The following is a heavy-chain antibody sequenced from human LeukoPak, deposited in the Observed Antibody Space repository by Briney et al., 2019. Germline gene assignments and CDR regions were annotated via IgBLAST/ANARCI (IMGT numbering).Heavy chain of an antibody. Sequence: PSETLSLTCTVSGGSISSYYWSWIRQPPGKGLEWIGYIYYSGSTNYNPSLKSRVTISVDTSKNQFSLKLSSVTAADTAVYYCARWQRSWYAFDYWGQGTLVTVSS. J-gene: IGHJ4*02. V-gene: IGHV4-59*01. CDR1: GGSISSYY. CDR2: IYYSGST. CDR3: ARWQRSWYAFDY. D-gene: IGHD6-13*01.